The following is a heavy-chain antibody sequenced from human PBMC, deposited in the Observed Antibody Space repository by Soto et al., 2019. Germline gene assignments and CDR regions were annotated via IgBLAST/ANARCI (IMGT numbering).Heavy chain of an antibody. V-gene: IGHV3-7*01. J-gene: IGHJ3*02. CDR3: ASYSGSTPDAFDI. Sequence: EVQLVESGGGLVQPGGSLRLSCAASGFTFSSYWMSWVRQAPGKGLEWVANIKQDGSEKYYVDSVKGRFTNSRDNAKNSLYLQMNSLRAEDTAVYYCASYSGSTPDAFDIWGQGTMVTVSS. CDR2: IKQDGSEK. D-gene: IGHD1-26*01. CDR1: GFTFSSYW.